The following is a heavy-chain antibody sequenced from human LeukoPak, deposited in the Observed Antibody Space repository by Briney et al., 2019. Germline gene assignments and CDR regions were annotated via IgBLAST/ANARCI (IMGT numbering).Heavy chain of an antibody. J-gene: IGHJ4*02. CDR3: ARGPYSGSYPLQLPFDY. CDR2: ISAYNGNT. V-gene: IGHV1-18*01. D-gene: IGHD1-26*01. CDR1: GYTFTSYG. Sequence: ASVKVSCKASGYTFTSYGISWVRQAPGQGLEWMGWISAYNGNTNYAQKPQGRVTMTTDTSTSTAYMELRSLRSDDTAVYYCARGPYSGSYPLQLPFDYWGQGTLVTVSS.